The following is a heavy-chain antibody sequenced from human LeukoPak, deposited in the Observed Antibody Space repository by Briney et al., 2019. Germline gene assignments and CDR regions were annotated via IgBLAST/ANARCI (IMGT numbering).Heavy chain of an antibody. CDR3: ARPVGDSSALVGSWYFDL. J-gene: IGHJ2*01. Sequence: PSETLSLTCTVSGGSISSSSYYWGWIRQPPGKGLEWIGSIYYSGSTYYNPSLKSRVTISVDTSKNQFSLKLSSVTAADTAVYYCARPVGDSSALVGSWYFDLWGRGTLVTVSS. D-gene: IGHD3-22*01. V-gene: IGHV4-39*01. CDR1: GGSISSSSYY. CDR2: IYYSGST.